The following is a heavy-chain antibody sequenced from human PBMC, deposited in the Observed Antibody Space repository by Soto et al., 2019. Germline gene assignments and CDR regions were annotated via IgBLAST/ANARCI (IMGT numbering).Heavy chain of an antibody. V-gene: IGHV3-23*01. CDR1: GFTFSSYA. CDR3: ATAPTGRYWGFFDS. D-gene: IGHD2-8*02. CDR2: IIDSNT. Sequence: GGSLRLSCAASGFTFSSYAMSWVRQAPGKGLEWVSVIIDSNTYHADSVKGRFTISRDNSKNTLYLQMNSLRVDDTAVYYCATAPTGRYWGFFDSWGRGTLVTVSS. J-gene: IGHJ4*02.